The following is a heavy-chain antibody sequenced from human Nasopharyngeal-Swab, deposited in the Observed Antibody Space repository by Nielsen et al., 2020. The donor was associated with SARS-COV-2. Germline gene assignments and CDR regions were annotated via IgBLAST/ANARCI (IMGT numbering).Heavy chain of an antibody. CDR3: EGIWSSNDAFDI. V-gene: IGHV3-74*01. CDR2: ILGDGSAT. Sequence: VGSLRLSCVSSGFAFSSYLMNWVRQVPGKGLVWVSRILGDGSATSYADSVQGRFTISRDNARNTVFLQMNSLREEDTAVYYCEGIWSSNDAFDIWGQGTMGTVSS. CDR1: GFAFSSYL. J-gene: IGHJ3*02. D-gene: IGHD2-15*01.